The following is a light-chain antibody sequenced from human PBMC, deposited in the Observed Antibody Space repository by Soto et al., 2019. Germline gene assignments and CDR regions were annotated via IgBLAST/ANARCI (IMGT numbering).Light chain of an antibody. Sequence: EIVLTQSPAALSLSAGEIATLSCSASQSVSSSYLAWYQQKPGQAPRLLIYGASSRATGIPDRFSGSGSGTDFTLTISSLEPEDLAVYYCQQYDNSVWTFGQGTKVDIK. CDR3: QQYDNSVWT. CDR1: QSVSSSY. CDR2: GAS. J-gene: IGKJ1*01. V-gene: IGKV3-20*01.